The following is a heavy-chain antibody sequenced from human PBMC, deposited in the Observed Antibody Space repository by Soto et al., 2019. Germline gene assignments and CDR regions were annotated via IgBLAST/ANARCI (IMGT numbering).Heavy chain of an antibody. D-gene: IGHD6-13*01. CDR1: GFTFSSYA. CDR2: ISGSGGST. V-gene: IGHV3-23*01. CDR3: AKARPYSSSWQRRAPFDY. Sequence: GGSLRLSCAASGFTFSSYAMSWVRQAPGKGLEWVSAISGSGGSTYYADSVKGRFTISRDNSKNTLYLQMNSLRAEDTAVYYCAKARPYSSSWQRRAPFDYWGQGTLVTVSS. J-gene: IGHJ4*02.